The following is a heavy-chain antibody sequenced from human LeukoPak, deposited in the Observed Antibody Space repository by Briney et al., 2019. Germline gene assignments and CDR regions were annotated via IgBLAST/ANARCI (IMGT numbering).Heavy chain of an antibody. CDR1: GFTFSTYA. J-gene: IGHJ4*02. D-gene: IGHD1-14*01. V-gene: IGHV3-23*01. CDR2: ISGSSGST. Sequence: GGSLRLSCAASGFTFSTYAMSWVRQAPGKGLEWVSAISGSSGSTFNADSVKGRFTISRDNSKNTLFLQMNSLRAEDTAIYYCAKDHPSGYYFDYWGQGTLVTVSS. CDR3: AKDHPSGYYFDY.